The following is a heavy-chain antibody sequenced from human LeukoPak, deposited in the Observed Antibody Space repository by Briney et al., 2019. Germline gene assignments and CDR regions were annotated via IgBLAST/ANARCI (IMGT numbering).Heavy chain of an antibody. CDR2: ISSSSSYI. J-gene: IGHJ4*02. CDR1: GFTFSSYS. CDR3: ASEDYDSSGYLDY. V-gene: IGHV3-21*01. D-gene: IGHD3-22*01. Sequence: GGSLRLSCAASGFTFSSYSMNWVRQAPGKGLEWVSSISSSSSYIYYADSVKGRFTISRDNAKNSLYLQMNSLRDEDTAVYYCASEDYDSSGYLDYWGQGTLVTVSS.